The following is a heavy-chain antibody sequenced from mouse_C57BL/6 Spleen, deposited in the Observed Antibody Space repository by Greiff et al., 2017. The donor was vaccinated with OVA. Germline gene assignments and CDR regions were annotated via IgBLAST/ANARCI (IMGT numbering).Heavy chain of an antibody. J-gene: IGHJ4*01. CDR3: ASHGVYYAMDY. Sequence: EVQLVESGGGLVKPGGSLKLSCAASGFTFSSYTMSWVRQTPEKRLEWVATISGGGGNTYYPDSVKGRFTISRDNAKNTLYLQMSSLGSEATALYYCASHGVYYAMDYWVQGTSVTVSS. CDR1: GFTFSSYT. CDR2: ISGGGGNT. V-gene: IGHV5-9*01.